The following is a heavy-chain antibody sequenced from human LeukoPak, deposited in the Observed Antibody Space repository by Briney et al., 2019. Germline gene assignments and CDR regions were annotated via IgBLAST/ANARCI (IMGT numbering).Heavy chain of an antibody. J-gene: IGHJ5*02. CDR1: GYTFTGYY. D-gene: IGHD3-10*01. V-gene: IGHV1-2*02. CDR3: AGDQVIRGVLNWFDP. CDR2: INPNSGDT. Sequence: ASVKVSCKASGYTFTGYYMHWVRQAPGQGLEWMGWINPNSGDTNYAQKFQGRVTMTRDTSISTAYMELSRLRSDDTAVYYCAGDQVIRGVLNWFDPWGQGTLVTVSS.